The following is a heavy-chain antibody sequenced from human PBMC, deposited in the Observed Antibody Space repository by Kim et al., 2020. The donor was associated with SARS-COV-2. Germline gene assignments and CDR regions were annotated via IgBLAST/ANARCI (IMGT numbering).Heavy chain of an antibody. Sequence: SETLSLTCTVSGGSISSGGYYWSWIRQHPGKGLEWIGYIYYSGSTYYNPSLKSRVTISVDTSKNQFSLKLSSVTAADTAVYYCARVHDPNWFDPWGQGTLVTVSS. CDR2: IYYSGST. V-gene: IGHV4-31*03. J-gene: IGHJ5*02. CDR3: ARVHDPNWFDP. CDR1: GGSISSGGYY.